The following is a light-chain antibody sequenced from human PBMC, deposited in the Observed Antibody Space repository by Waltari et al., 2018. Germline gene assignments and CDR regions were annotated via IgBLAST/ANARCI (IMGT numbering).Light chain of an antibody. CDR3: MQGTHWPVYT. V-gene: IGKV2-30*01. CDR2: KVS. CDR1: ESLLFSDGNTY. J-gene: IGKJ2*01. Sequence: VVMTQSPLSLPVTLGQPASISCRSSESLLFSDGNTYLNWFHQRQGQSPRRLIYKVSNRDSGVPDRFSGSGSDTVFTLEISRVEAEDVGVYYCMQGTHWPVYTFGQGTRLEIK.